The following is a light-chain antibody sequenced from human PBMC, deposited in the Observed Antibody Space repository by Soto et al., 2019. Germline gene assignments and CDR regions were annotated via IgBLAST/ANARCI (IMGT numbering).Light chain of an antibody. CDR1: QSVSTN. Sequence: EIVMTQSPVTLSVSPGDRAALSCRASQSVSTNLAWYQQKPGQPPRLLIYAASTRATGVPARFSGSGSGTEFTLTISSLQSEDFDAYFCQQYNKWPPYTFGQGTRLEIK. CDR2: AAS. V-gene: IGKV3-15*01. CDR3: QQYNKWPPYT. J-gene: IGKJ5*01.